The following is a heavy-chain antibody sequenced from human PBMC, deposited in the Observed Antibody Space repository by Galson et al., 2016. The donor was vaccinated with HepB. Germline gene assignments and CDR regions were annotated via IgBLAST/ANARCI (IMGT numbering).Heavy chain of an antibody. V-gene: IGHV6-1*01. J-gene: IGHJ5*02. Sequence: CAISGDSVSSVAAIWNWMRQSPSGGLEWLGRTYYRSKWYNEGAPSVKGRITISPDTSKNQFSLQLSSVTPEDTAIYYSARAGAGNAAGLFDTWGQGTPVTVSS. CDR3: ARAGAGNAAGLFDT. CDR1: GDSVSSVAAI. CDR2: TYYRSKWYN. D-gene: IGHD4/OR15-4a*01.